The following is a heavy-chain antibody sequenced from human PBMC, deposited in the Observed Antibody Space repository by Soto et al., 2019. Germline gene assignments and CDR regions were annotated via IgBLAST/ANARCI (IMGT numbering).Heavy chain of an antibody. CDR3: ARDGSGSYYNPYYYYYMDV. CDR2: INAGNGNT. CDR1: GYTFTSYD. V-gene: IGHV1-3*01. J-gene: IGHJ6*03. D-gene: IGHD3-10*01. Sequence: ASVKVSCKASGYTFTSYDINWVRQATGQGLEWMGWINAGNGNTKYSQKFQGRVTITRDTSASTAYMELSSLRSEDTAVYYCARDGSGSYYNPYYYYYMDVWGKGTTVTVSS.